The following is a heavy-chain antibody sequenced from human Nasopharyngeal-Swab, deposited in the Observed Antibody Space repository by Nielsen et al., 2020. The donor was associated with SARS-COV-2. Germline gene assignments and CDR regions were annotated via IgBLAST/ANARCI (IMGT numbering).Heavy chain of an antibody. V-gene: IGHV3-33*01. D-gene: IGHD4-17*01. CDR2: IWYDGSNK. Sequence: GESLKISCAASGFTFSSYGMHWVRQAPGKGLEWVAVIWYDGSNKYYADSVKGRFTISRDNSKNTLYLQMNSLRAEDTAVYYCAGGQGTVTTNYYYGMDVWGQGTTVTVSS. CDR3: AGGQGTVTTNYYYGMDV. CDR1: GFTFSSYG. J-gene: IGHJ6*02.